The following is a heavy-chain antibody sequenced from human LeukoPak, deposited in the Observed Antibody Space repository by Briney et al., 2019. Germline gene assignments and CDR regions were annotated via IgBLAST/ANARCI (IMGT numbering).Heavy chain of an antibody. J-gene: IGHJ6*03. CDR3: AKERMSSMDV. D-gene: IGHD6-6*01. CDR2: ISSAGGST. Sequence: GGSLRLSCEASGFIFTTSAISWVRQAPGKGLEWVSFISSAGGSTYYSDSVRGRFTISRDNSNNTVSLYMHSLRAEDTAIYYCAKERMSSMDVWGKGTTVSVSS. V-gene: IGHV3-23*01. CDR1: GFIFTTSA.